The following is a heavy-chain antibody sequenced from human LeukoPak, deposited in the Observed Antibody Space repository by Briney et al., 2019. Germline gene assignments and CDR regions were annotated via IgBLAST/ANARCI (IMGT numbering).Heavy chain of an antibody. CDR2: IIPIFGTA. CDR3: ARVFHDSSGYYPYYFDY. Sequence: SVKVSCKASGGTFSSYAISWVRQAPGQGLEWMGGIIPIFGTANYAQKFQGRVTITADESTSTAYMELRSLRSDDTAVYYCARVFHDSSGYYPYYFDYWGQGTLVTVSS. D-gene: IGHD3-22*01. V-gene: IGHV1-69*13. J-gene: IGHJ4*02. CDR1: GGTFSSYA.